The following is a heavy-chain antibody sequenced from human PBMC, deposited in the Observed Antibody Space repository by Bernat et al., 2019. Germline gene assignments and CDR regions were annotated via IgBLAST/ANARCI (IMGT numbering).Heavy chain of an antibody. Sequence: EVQLLESGGGLVQPGGSLRLSCAASGFTFSSYAMSWVRQAPGKGLEWVSTISGSGSSTYYADSVKGRFTISRDNSKNTLYLQMNSLRAEDTAVYYCAKDRGSGWYYFDYWGQGTLVTVSS. CDR3: AKDRGSGWYYFDY. CDR1: GFTFSSYA. V-gene: IGHV3-23*01. J-gene: IGHJ4*02. CDR2: ISGSGSST. D-gene: IGHD6-19*01.